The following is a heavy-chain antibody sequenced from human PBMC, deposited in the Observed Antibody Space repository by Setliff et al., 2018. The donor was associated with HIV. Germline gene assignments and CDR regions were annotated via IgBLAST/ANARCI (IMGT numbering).Heavy chain of an antibody. CDR1: GFIFNNFG. CDR3: ARTQYTTTWPGNY. D-gene: IGHD1-1*01. CDR2: ISLYNEYK. J-gene: IGHJ4*02. Sequence: ASVKVSCKTSGFIFNNFGVTWVRQAPGQGLEWVAWISLYNEYKYYAPYFLGRVTMSTDTSTSTVDLELRGLRADDTAIYYCARTQYTTTWPGNYWGQGTLVTVSS. V-gene: IGHV1-18*04.